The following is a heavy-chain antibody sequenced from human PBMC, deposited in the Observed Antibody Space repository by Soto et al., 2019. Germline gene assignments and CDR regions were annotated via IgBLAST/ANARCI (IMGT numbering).Heavy chain of an antibody. D-gene: IGHD4-17*01. CDR1: GFTFSSYA. J-gene: IGHJ3*02. Sequence: EVQLLESGGGLVQPGGSLRLSCAASGFTFSSYAMSWVRQAPGQGLEWVSAISGSGGSKYYADSVKGRFTISGDNSKNTLYLQMNSLRAEDTAGDYCAKDIGSLRYAFDIGGQGTMVTVSS. CDR3: AKDIGSLRYAFDI. V-gene: IGHV3-23*01. CDR2: ISGSGGSK.